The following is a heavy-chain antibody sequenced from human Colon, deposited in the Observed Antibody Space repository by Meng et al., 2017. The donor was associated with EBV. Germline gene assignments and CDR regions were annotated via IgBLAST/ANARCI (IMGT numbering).Heavy chain of an antibody. Sequence: QLPMQGCVPGLVKPSETLSLTCTISSGSIPSTISYRGWVRQPPGKGLEWIVSIYYRGSTNYNPSLKSRISMSVDMSKHQFSLKVNSVTAADTAIYYCVISSHNWGQGTLVTVSS. CDR1: SGSIPSTISY. V-gene: IGHV4-39*07. J-gene: IGHJ4*02. CDR3: VISSHN. CDR2: IYYRGST. D-gene: IGHD3-3*02.